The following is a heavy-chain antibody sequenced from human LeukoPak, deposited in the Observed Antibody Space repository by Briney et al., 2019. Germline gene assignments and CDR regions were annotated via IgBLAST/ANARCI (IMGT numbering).Heavy chain of an antibody. V-gene: IGHV3-53*01. Sequence: GGSLRLSCAASGFTVSSNYMSWVRQAPGKGLEWVSVIYGGGTTYYADSVKGRFTISRDNSKNTLYLQMNSLRAEDTAVCYCATVAGEIANYYGMDVWGQGTTVTVSS. D-gene: IGHD1-26*01. CDR3: ATVAGEIANYYGMDV. CDR2: IYGGGTT. J-gene: IGHJ6*02. CDR1: GFTVSSNY.